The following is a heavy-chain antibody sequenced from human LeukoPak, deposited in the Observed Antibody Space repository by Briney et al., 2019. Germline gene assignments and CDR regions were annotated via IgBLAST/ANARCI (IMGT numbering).Heavy chain of an antibody. Sequence: GGSLRLSCAASGFTFSSYSMNWVRQAPGKGLEWVAFIRYDGSNKYYADSVKGRFTISRDNSKNTLYLQMNSLRAEDTAVYYCAKRYHEGKAPLYYYYMDVWGKGTTVTVSS. CDR1: GFTFSSYS. D-gene: IGHD1-14*01. CDR2: IRYDGSNK. CDR3: AKRYHEGKAPLYYYYMDV. V-gene: IGHV3-30*02. J-gene: IGHJ6*03.